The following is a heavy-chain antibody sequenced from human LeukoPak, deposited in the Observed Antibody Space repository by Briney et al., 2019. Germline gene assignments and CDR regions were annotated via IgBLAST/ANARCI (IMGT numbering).Heavy chain of an antibody. J-gene: IGHJ5*02. D-gene: IGHD6-6*01. Sequence: SETLSLTCTVSGGSISSSSYYWGWIRQPPGKGLEWIGSIYYSGSTYYNPSLKSRVTISVDTSKNQFSLKLSSVTAADTAVYYCARFSKSRSIAARQGGFDPWGQGTLVTVSS. CDR2: IYYSGST. CDR1: GGSISSSSYY. CDR3: ARFSKSRSIAARQGGFDP. V-gene: IGHV4-39*07.